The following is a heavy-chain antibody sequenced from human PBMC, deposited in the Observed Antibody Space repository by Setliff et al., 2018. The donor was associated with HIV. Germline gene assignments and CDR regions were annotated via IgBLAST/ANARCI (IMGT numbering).Heavy chain of an antibody. V-gene: IGHV1-2*06. Sequence: GASVKVSCKASGYTFTGYYMHWVRQAPGQGLEWMGRINPNSGGTNYAQKFQGRVTMTRDTSISTAYTELSRLRSDDTAVYYCARDFTYDYDSSGPGWGQGTQVTVSS. D-gene: IGHD3-22*01. CDR2: INPNSGGT. J-gene: IGHJ4*02. CDR3: ARDFTYDYDSSGPG. CDR1: GYTFTGYY.